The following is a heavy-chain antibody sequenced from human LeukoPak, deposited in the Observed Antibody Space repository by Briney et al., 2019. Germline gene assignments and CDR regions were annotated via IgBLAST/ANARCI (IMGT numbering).Heavy chain of an antibody. Sequence: PGGSLRLSCAASGFTFRTYWMNWVCQAPGKGLVWVSRIESDGSSTSYADSVKGRFTISRDNSKNTLYLQMSSLRAEDTAVYFCVRGYSFGPYGMDVWGQGTTVTVSS. J-gene: IGHJ6*02. CDR2: IESDGSST. D-gene: IGHD2-15*01. V-gene: IGHV3-74*01. CDR1: GFTFRTYW. CDR3: VRGYSFGPYGMDV.